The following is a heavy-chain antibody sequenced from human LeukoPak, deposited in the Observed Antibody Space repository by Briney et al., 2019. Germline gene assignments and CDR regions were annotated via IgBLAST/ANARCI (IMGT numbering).Heavy chain of an antibody. CDR1: GGTFSSYA. Sequence: ASVKVSCKASGGTFSSYAVSWVRQAPGQGLEWMGGIILIFGTANYAQKFQGRVTITADESSSTVYMELSSLRSEDTAVYYCARGRPYAFDIWGQGTMVTVSS. CDR2: IILIFGTA. V-gene: IGHV1-69*13. J-gene: IGHJ3*02. CDR3: ARGRPYAFDI.